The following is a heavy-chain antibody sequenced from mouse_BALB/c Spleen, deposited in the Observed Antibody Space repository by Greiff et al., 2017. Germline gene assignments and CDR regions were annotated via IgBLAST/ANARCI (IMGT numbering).Heavy chain of an antibody. J-gene: IGHJ1*01. CDR3: ARSGLRPYWYFDV. CDR1: GYSITSDYA. Sequence: EVQLQQSGPGLVKPSQSLSLTCTVTGYSITSDYAWNWIRQFPGNKLEWMGYISYSGSTSYNPSLKSQISITRDTSKNQFFLQLNSVTTEDTATYYCARSGLRPYWYFDVWGAGTTVTVSS. CDR2: ISYSGST. D-gene: IGHD1-2*01. V-gene: IGHV3-2*02.